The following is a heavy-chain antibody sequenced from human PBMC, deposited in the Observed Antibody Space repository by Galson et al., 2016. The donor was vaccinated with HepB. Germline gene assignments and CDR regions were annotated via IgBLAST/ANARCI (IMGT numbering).Heavy chain of an antibody. CDR3: ARGRGYYYFEY. J-gene: IGHJ4*02. CDR2: INPTGGGT. D-gene: IGHD3-3*01. Sequence: SVKVSCKASGYTFTSYYMHWVQQVPGQGLEWMGIINPTGGGTSYAQKFQGRVTMTRDTSTSTVYMELSSLGSEDTAVYYCARGRGYYYFEYWGLGTLVTVSS. V-gene: IGHV1-46*01. CDR1: GYTFTSYY.